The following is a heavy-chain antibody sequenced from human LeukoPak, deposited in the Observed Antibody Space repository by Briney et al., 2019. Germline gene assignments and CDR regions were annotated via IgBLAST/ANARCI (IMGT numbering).Heavy chain of an antibody. CDR1: GFTFSSYG. V-gene: IGHV3-30*18. CDR2: ISYDGSNK. J-gene: IGHJ4*02. CDR3: AKTVAGTVYYFDY. D-gene: IGHD6-19*01. Sequence: PGGSLRLSCAASGFTFSSYGMHWVRQAPGKGLEGVAVISYDGSNKYYADSVKGRFTISRDNSKNTLYLQMNSLRAEDTAVYYCAKTVAGTVYYFDYWGQGTLVTVSS.